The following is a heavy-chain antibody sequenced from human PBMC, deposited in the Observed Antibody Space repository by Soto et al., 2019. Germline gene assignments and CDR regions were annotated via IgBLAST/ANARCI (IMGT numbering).Heavy chain of an antibody. Sequence: GGSLRLSCAASGFTFSSYSMNWVRQAPGKGLEWVSYISSSSSTIYYADSVKGRFTISRDNAKNSLYLQMNSLRAEDTAVYYCARDVYGSGKRRGWDAFDIWGQGTMVTVSS. V-gene: IGHV3-48*01. CDR1: GFTFSSYS. CDR2: ISSSSSTI. D-gene: IGHD3-10*01. CDR3: ARDVYGSGKRRGWDAFDI. J-gene: IGHJ3*02.